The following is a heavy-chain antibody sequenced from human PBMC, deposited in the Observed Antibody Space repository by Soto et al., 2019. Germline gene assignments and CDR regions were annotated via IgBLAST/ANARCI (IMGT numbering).Heavy chain of an antibody. CDR1: GYTFTNFG. CDR2: ISAYNGNT. Sequence: ASVKLSCKASGYTFTNFGISCVRQAPGQGLEWMGWISAYNGNTNYAQKLQGRVTMTTDTSTSTAYMELRSLRSDDTAVYYCARAWGYSYGFDPWGQGTLVTVSS. V-gene: IGHV1-18*01. D-gene: IGHD5-18*01. J-gene: IGHJ5*02. CDR3: ARAWGYSYGFDP.